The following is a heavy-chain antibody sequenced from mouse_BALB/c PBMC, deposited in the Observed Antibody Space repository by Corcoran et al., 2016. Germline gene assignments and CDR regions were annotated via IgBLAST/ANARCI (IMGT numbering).Heavy chain of an antibody. CDR1: GYTFTNYE. D-gene: IGHD1-1*01. CDR2: INTYTGEP. Sequence: QIQLVQSGPELKKPGETVKISCKASGYTFTNYEMNWVKQAPGKGLKWMGWINTYTGEPTYADDCKGRFAFSLETSASTAYLQINNLKNEDMATYFCARRSTVVAYYYAMDYWGQGTSVTVSS. J-gene: IGHJ4*01. CDR3: ARRSTVVAYYYAMDY. V-gene: IGHV9-1*02.